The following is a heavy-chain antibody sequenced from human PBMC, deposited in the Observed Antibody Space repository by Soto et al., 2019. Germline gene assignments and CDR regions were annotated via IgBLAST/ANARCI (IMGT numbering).Heavy chain of an antibody. CDR3: AKERRTYYYYYGMDV. V-gene: IGHV3-30*18. Sequence: PGGSLRLSCAASGFTFSSYGMHWVRQAPGKGLEWVAVISYDGSNKYYADSVKGRFTISRDNSKNTLYLQMNSLRAEDTAVYYCAKERRTYYYYYGMDVWGQGTTVTVSS. CDR2: ISYDGSNK. CDR1: GFTFSSYG. J-gene: IGHJ6*02.